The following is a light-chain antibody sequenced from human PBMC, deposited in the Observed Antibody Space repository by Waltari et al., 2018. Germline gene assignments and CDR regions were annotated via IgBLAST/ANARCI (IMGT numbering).Light chain of an antibody. CDR2: KDS. CDR3: QSSDSTGTYVL. J-gene: IGLJ2*01. Sequence: SNELTQPSSVSVSPGQTARITCPGDVWTKPYAYWYQQKPGQAPVVIIYKDSARPSGIPERISGSTSGTELTLTISGVQSEDEADYYCQSSDSTGTYVLFGGGTHLTVL. V-gene: IGLV3-25*03. CDR1: VWTKPY.